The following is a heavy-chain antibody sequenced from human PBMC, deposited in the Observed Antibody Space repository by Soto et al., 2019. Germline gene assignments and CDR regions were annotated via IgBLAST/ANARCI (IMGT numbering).Heavy chain of an antibody. CDR3: ASSSIRGHGSGNDAFDI. CDR1: GYTFTSYY. D-gene: IGHD3-3*01. CDR2: INPSGGST. Sequence: QVQLVQSGAEVKKPGASVKVSCKASGYTFTSYYMHWVRQAPGQGLEWMGIINPSGGSTSYAQKFQGRVTMTRDTSKSTVYMELSSLRSEDTAVYYCASSSIRGHGSGNDAFDIWGQGTMVTVSS. V-gene: IGHV1-46*03. J-gene: IGHJ3*02.